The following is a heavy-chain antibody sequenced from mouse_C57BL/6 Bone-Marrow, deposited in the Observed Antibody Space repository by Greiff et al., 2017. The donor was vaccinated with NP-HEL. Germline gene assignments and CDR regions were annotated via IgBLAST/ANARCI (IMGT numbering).Heavy chain of an antibody. CDR3: AREENYYGSNY. D-gene: IGHD1-1*01. CDR2: IYPRSGNT. Sequence: QVQLKESGAELARPGASVKLSCKASGYTFTSYGISWVKQRTGQGLEWIGEIYPRSGNTYYNEKFKGKATLTADKSSSTAYMELRSLTSEDSAVYFCAREENYYGSNYWGQGTTLTVSS. J-gene: IGHJ2*01. V-gene: IGHV1-81*01. CDR1: GYTFTSYG.